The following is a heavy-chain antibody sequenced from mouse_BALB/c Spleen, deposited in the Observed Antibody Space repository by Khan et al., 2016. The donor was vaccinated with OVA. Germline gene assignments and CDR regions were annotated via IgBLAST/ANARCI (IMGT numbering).Heavy chain of an antibody. Sequence: EVELVESGPSLVKPSQTLSLTCSVTGDSITSGYWNWIRKFPGNKLEYIGYMIYSGHTYYNPSLKSRISITRHTSKNQYYLQLNSVTTEDTATYYCARSTYRYAFVYWGQGTLVSVSA. CDR2: MIYSGHT. J-gene: IGHJ3*01. V-gene: IGHV3-8*02. CDR1: GDSITSGY. D-gene: IGHD2-14*01. CDR3: ARSTYRYAFVY.